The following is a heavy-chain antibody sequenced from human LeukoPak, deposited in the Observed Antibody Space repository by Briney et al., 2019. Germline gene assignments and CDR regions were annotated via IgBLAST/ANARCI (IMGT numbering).Heavy chain of an antibody. V-gene: IGHV4-4*02. Sequence: SETLSLTCAVSGGSISSSHWWSWVRQPPGKGLEWIGEIYHSGSTNYNPSLKSRVTISVDNSKNQFSLKLSSVTAADTAVYYCARLWTGYSDSSGYYYLDYWGQGTLVTVSS. CDR1: GGSISSSHW. CDR3: ARLWTGYSDSSGYYYLDY. D-gene: IGHD3-22*01. CDR2: IYHSGST. J-gene: IGHJ4*02.